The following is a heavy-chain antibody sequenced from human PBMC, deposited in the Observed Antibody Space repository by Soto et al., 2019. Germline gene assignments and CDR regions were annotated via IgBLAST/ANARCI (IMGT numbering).Heavy chain of an antibody. CDR1: GYTFTGYY. Sequence: ASVKVSCKVSGYTFTGYYMHWVRQAPGQGLEWMGWINPNSGGTNYAQKFQGRVTMTRDTSISTAYMELSRLRSDDTAVYYCAREGGNSYGYYDYRGKGTLVTVSS. D-gene: IGHD5-18*01. CDR2: INPNSGGT. V-gene: IGHV1-2*02. CDR3: AREGGNSYGYYDY. J-gene: IGHJ4*02.